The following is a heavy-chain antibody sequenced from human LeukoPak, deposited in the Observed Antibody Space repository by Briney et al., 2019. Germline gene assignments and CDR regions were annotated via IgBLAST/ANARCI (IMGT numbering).Heavy chain of an antibody. V-gene: IGHV3-33*08. D-gene: IGHD6-19*01. CDR1: RFTFSSYG. CDR2: IWNDGGKS. J-gene: IGHJ4*02. CDR3: ARFRSGWYMDS. Sequence: RGCLRLSCAASRFTFSSYGMRWGCEAPEKGLEWVAVIWNDGGKSNYPDSVKGRFTISRDDSKNTLFLQTSSLRVEGTAVYYRARFRSGWYMDSWGEGNLVT.